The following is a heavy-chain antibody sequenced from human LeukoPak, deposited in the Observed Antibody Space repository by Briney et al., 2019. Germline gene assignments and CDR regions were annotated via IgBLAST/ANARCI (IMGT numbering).Heavy chain of an antibody. V-gene: IGHV3-23*01. CDR2: ISGSGVST. D-gene: IGHD3-3*01. CDR1: GFTFRSYT. J-gene: IGHJ4*02. CDR3: ARPVRYYDFWSGLDY. Sequence: GGSLRLSCAASGFTFRSYTMNWVRQAPGKGLEWVSTISGSGVSTYYADSVKGRFTISRDNSKNTLSLQMNSLRAEDTAVYYCARPVRYYDFWSGLDYWGQGTLVTVSS.